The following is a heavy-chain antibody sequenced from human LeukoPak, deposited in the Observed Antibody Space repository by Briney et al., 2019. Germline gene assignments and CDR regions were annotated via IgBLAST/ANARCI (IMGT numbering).Heavy chain of an antibody. J-gene: IGHJ6*02. D-gene: IGHD3-10*01. CDR1: GYTFRSYD. CDR3: ARGGWVNDDSGALFGMDV. CDR2: MNPNSGNT. V-gene: IGHV1-8*02. Sequence: ASVKVSCKASGYTFRSYDINWVRQATGQGLEWMGRMNPNSGNTNYAQKFQGRVTMTRSTSTSTAYLELSSLRSDDTAVYYCARGGWVNDDSGALFGMDVWGQGTTVTVSS.